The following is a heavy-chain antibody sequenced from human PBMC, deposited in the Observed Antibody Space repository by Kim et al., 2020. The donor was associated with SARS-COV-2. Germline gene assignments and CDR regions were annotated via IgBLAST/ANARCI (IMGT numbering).Heavy chain of an antibody. CDR3: ARDQIHDYGDPGYGMDV. D-gene: IGHD4-17*01. J-gene: IGHJ6*02. CDR1: GFTFSSYS. CDR2: ISSSSSYI. V-gene: IGHV3-21*01. Sequence: GGSLRLSCAASGFTFSSYSMNWVRQAPGKGLEWVSSISSSSSYIYYADSVKGRFTISRDNAKNSLYLQMNSLRAEDTAVYYCARDQIHDYGDPGYGMDVWGQGTTVTVSS.